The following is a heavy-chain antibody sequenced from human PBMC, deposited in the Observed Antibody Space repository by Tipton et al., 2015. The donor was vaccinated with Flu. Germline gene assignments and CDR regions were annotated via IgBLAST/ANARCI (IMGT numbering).Heavy chain of an antibody. J-gene: IGHJ3*02. V-gene: IGHV4-59*01. D-gene: IGHD5-12*01. CDR2: FYYSGST. CDR3: ARAGYTPADAFDI. CDR1: GGSISSYY. Sequence: TLSLTCTVSGGSISSYYWSWIRQPPGKGLEWIGYFYYSGSTNYNPSLKSRVTISVDTSKNQFSLKLSSVTAADTAVYYCARAGYTPADAFDIWGQGTMATVSS.